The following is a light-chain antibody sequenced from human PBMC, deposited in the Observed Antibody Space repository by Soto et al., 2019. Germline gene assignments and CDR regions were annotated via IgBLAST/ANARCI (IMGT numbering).Light chain of an antibody. CDR2: DNN. J-gene: IGLJ1*01. CDR3: GTWDSSVSVHV. V-gene: IGLV1-51*01. CDR1: SSNIGNSY. Sequence: QSVLTQPPSVSAAPGQKVAISCSGSSSNIGNSYVSWHQHLPGTAPKLLIYDNNKRPSGIPDRFSGSKSGTSATLGITGLQTGDEADYYCGTWDSSVSVHVFGTGTKVTV.